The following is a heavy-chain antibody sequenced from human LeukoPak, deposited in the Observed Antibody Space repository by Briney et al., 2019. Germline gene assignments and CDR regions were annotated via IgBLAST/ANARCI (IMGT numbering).Heavy chain of an antibody. D-gene: IGHD6-13*01. J-gene: IGHJ4*02. CDR1: GGSISTSSYY. CDR3: ARHSSSYYVRIFDY. Sequence: PSDTLSLTCTVSGGSISTSSYYWGWIRQPPGKGLEWIGTISYSGSTYYNPSLKSRVTISSDTSKNQFSLRLSSVTAADTAIYYCARHSSSYYVRIFDYWGQGTLVTVSS. V-gene: IGHV4-39*01. CDR2: ISYSGST.